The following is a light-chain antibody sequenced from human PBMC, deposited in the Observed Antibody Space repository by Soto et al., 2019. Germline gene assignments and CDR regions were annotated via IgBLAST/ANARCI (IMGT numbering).Light chain of an antibody. CDR1: QSVSTY. V-gene: IGKV3-11*01. CDR2: DAS. J-gene: IGKJ1*01. Sequence: EIVLTQSPATLSLSPGERATLSCRASQSVSTYLAWYQQRPGQAPGLLIYDASYRATDIPPRFSGSGSGTDFTLTISSLQAEDVAVYYCQQYYTTPWTFGQGTKVDIK. CDR3: QQYYTTPWT.